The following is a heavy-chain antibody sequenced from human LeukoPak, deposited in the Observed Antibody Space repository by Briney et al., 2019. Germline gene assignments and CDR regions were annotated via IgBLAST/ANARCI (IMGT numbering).Heavy chain of an antibody. D-gene: IGHD3-10*01. V-gene: IGHV3-66*01. CDR3: VRDDGVAPYDY. CDR2: IYSDGST. Sequence: GGSLRLSCAASGFTVSSKYMSWVRQAPGKGLEWVSVIYSDGSTSYADSVQGRFTISRDNSKNTVYLQMNSLRVEDTAVYYCVRDDGVAPYDYWGQGTPVTVSS. CDR1: GFTVSSKY. J-gene: IGHJ4*02.